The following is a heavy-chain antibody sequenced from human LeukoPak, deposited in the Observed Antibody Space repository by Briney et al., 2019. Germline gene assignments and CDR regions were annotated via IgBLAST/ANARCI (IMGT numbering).Heavy chain of an antibody. D-gene: IGHD2/OR15-2a*01. Sequence: GGSLRLSCAVSGFSFSTYSWNWVRQTPGKGLEWISYISRRGETIFYADSVKGRFTISRDNVNSFLYLQMNSLRAEDTALYYCARGRIAPWHFDLWGRGTLVTVSS. V-gene: IGHV3-48*01. CDR2: ISRRGETI. CDR3: ARGRIAPWHFDL. J-gene: IGHJ2*01. CDR1: GFSFSTYS.